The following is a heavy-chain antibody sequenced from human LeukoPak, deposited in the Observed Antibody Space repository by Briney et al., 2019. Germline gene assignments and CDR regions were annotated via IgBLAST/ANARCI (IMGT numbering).Heavy chain of an antibody. D-gene: IGHD2-15*01. V-gene: IGHV3-48*04. Sequence: GGSLRLSCAASGFTFSSYSLNWVRQAPGKGLEWVSFISSSSITIYYADSAKGRFTISRDNAENSLYLQMTSLRAEDTAVYYCARDWGASYSAIDYWGQGTLVIVSS. CDR1: GFTFSSYS. CDR3: ARDWGASYSAIDY. J-gene: IGHJ4*02. CDR2: ISSSSITI.